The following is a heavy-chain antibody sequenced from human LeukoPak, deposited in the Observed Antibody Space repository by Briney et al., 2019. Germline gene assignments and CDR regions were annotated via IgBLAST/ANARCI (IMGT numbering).Heavy chain of an antibody. CDR3: AKGIGSYYDSSGYFDY. D-gene: IGHD3-22*01. J-gene: IGHJ4*02. CDR1: GFSFDDYV. V-gene: IGHV3-9*01. Sequence: GTSLRLSCAASGFSFDDYVMHWVRQAPGKGLEWVSGISWNSGSIGYADSVKGRFTTSRDNAKNSLYLQMNSLRAEDTALYYCAKGIGSYYDSSGYFDYWGQGTLVTVSS. CDR2: ISWNSGSI.